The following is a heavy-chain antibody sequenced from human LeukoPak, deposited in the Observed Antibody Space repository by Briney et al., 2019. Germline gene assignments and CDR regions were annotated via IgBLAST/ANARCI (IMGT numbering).Heavy chain of an antibody. Sequence: ASVMVSCKASGYTFTGYYMHWVRQAPGQGLEWMGRINPNSGGTNYAQKFQGRVTMTRDTSISTAYMELSRLRSDDTAVYYCARDPLYYDILTGYSLDVWGQGTTVTVSS. CDR3: ARDPLYYDILTGYSLDV. D-gene: IGHD3-9*01. CDR1: GYTFTGYY. CDR2: INPNSGGT. J-gene: IGHJ6*02. V-gene: IGHV1-2*06.